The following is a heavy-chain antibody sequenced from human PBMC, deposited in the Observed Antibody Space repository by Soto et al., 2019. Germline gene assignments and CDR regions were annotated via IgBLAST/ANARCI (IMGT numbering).Heavy chain of an antibody. CDR1: GYIFTSYY. CDR3: ARVRPRREFDP. J-gene: IGHJ5*02. V-gene: IGHV1-2*02. Sequence: QVLLVQSGAEVKRPGTSVKVSCKASGYIFTSYYVHWVRQVPGQGLEWMGWINPNTGGTNYAQRFEGRVTMTRDTSISTAYMELSRLTSDDPAIYFCARVRPRREFDPWGQGTLVTVSS. CDR2: INPNTGGT.